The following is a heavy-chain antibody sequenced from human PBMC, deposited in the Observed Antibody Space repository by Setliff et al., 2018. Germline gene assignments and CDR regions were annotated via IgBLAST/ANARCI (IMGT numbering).Heavy chain of an antibody. Sequence: LSLPFPFSGSSLRRRSYYWGWIRQPPGKFLGFLWPVYYSSVAYYNPSLKSRVTMSVDISKNQFSLNLSSVTAADTAVYYCVRHVRDYSGGSRYDFDEGGQGARVTVS. D-gene: IGHD6-19*01. CDR1: GSSLRRRSYY. J-gene: IGHJ4*02. CDR2: VYYSSVA. V-gene: IGHV4-39*01. CDR3: VRHVRDYSGGSRYDFDE.